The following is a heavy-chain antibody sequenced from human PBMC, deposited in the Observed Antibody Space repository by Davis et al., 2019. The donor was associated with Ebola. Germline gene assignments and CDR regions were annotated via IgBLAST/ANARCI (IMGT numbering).Heavy chain of an antibody. D-gene: IGHD4-23*01. J-gene: IGHJ4*02. CDR2: ISGSGGST. Sequence: GESLKISCAASGFTFSSYAMSWVRQAPGKGLEWVSAISGSGGSTYYADSVKGRFTISRDNSKNTLYLQMNSLSAEDTAVYYCAKDLATVELDYWGQGTLVTVSS. CDR3: AKDLATVELDY. V-gene: IGHV3-23*01. CDR1: GFTFSSYA.